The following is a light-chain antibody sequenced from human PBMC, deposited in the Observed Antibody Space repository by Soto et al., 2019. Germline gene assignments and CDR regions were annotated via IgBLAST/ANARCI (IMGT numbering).Light chain of an antibody. CDR1: QTVSGS. CDR2: GAS. CDR3: QQYNNWPPST. Sequence: EIVMTQSPATLSVSPGERATLSCRASQTVSGSLAWYQQRRGQAPSLLIHGASNRATGIPDRFSGSGSGTDFTLTITRLEPEDFGVYYCQQYNNWPPSTFGQGTRLEIK. V-gene: IGKV3D-15*01. J-gene: IGKJ5*01.